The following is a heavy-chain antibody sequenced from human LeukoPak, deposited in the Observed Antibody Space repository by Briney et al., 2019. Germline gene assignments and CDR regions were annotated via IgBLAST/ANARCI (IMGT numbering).Heavy chain of an antibody. CDR3: ARARGNRGGSQNWFDP. CDR2: ISGSGGST. Sequence: GGSLRLSCAASGFTFSSYAMSWVRQAPGKGLEWVSAISGSGGSTYYADSVKGRFTISRDNSKNTLYLQMNSLRAEDTAVYYCARARGNRGGSQNWFDPWGQGTLVTVSS. V-gene: IGHV3-23*01. CDR1: GFTFSSYA. D-gene: IGHD2-15*01. J-gene: IGHJ5*02.